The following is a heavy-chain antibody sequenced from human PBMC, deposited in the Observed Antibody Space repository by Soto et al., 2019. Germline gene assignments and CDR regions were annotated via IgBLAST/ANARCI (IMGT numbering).Heavy chain of an antibody. CDR1: AGSVFSNSYY. CDR2: INHSGST. V-gene: IGHV4-39*01. Sequence: LSLTCNVSAGSVFSNSYYWGWIRQPPGKGLEWIATINHSGSTYHNPSLKSRVTISVDTSKNQFSLILSSVTAADTAVYYCARRYAPRYSSGNNHFDLWGQGTLVTVSS. D-gene: IGHD6-19*01. CDR3: ARRYAPRYSSGNNHFDL. J-gene: IGHJ4*02.